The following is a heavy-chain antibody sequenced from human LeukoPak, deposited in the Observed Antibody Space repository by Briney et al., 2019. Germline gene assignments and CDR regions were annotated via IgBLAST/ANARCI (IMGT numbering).Heavy chain of an antibody. CDR3: AKEGTASKPSDLDY. Sequence: GGSLRLSCAASGFTFTDCGMHWVRQAPGKGLEWVAFIRLDGSNKYYADSVKGRFTISRDNSKNTLYLQINSLRTEDTAVYYCAKEGTASKPSDLDYWGQGTLVTVSS. CDR2: IRLDGSNK. V-gene: IGHV3-30*02. CDR1: GFTFTDCG. J-gene: IGHJ4*02. D-gene: IGHD1-1*01.